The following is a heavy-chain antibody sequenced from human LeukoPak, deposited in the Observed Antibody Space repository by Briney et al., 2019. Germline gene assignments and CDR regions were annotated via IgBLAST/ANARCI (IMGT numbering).Heavy chain of an antibody. CDR2: IIPILGIA. D-gene: IGHD6-6*01. CDR1: GGTFSSYT. CDR3: ARQIVSYSSSYLFDY. V-gene: IGHV1-69*02. Sequence: SVKVSCKASGGTFSSYTISWVRQAPGQGLEWMGRIIPILGIANHAQKFQGRVTITADKSTSTAYMELSSLRSEDTAVYYYARQIVSYSSSYLFDYWGQGTLVTVSS. J-gene: IGHJ4*02.